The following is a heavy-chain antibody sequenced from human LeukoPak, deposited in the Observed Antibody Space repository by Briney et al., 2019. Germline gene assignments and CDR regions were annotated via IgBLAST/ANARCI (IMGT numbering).Heavy chain of an antibody. J-gene: IGHJ4*02. CDR2: ISGSGSST. CDR3: AKDNSYGNFDY. Sequence: GGSLRLSCAASEFTFSSFTMSWVRRVPGKGLEWVSAISGSGSSTYYADSVKGRFTISRDNSKNMLYLQMNSVRAEDTALYYCAKDNSYGNFDYWGQGTLVTVSS. D-gene: IGHD5-18*01. CDR1: EFTFSSFT. V-gene: IGHV3-23*01.